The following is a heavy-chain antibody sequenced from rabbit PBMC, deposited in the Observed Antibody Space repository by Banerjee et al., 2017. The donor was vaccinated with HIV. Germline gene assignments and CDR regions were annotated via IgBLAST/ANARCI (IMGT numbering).Heavy chain of an antibody. D-gene: IGHD4-1*01. CDR2: INTISGDT. CDR1: GFSFSSSYW. CDR3: ARDLAGVIGWNFGL. V-gene: IGHV1S45*01. J-gene: IGHJ4*01. Sequence: QEQLKETGGGLVQPGGSLTLTCTASGFSFSSSYWICWGRQAIGKGLEWIACINTISGDTVSATWAKVRLTISKTSSTAVTLQMTSLTAADTATYFCARDLAGVIGWNFGLWGQGTLVTVS.